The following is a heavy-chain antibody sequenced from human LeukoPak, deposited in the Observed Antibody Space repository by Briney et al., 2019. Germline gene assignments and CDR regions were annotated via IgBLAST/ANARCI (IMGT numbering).Heavy chain of an antibody. CDR2: ISGNGGVI. CDR1: GFTFSDNY. D-gene: IGHD1-1*01. V-gene: IGHV3-11*04. CDR3: ARDPRTVQI. Sequence: GGSLRLSCAASGFTFSDNYMTWVRQAPGKGLEWLSYISGNGGVIQYADSVKGRFTISRDNTKNLLYLQMDSLRVEDTAIYYCARDPRTVQIWGRGTLVTVSS. J-gene: IGHJ4*02.